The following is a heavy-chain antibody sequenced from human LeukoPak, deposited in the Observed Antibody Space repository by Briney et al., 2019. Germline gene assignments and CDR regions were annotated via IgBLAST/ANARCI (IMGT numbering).Heavy chain of an antibody. J-gene: IGHJ3*02. D-gene: IGHD2-2*01. CDR1: GFTFSDYY. V-gene: IGHV3-11*04. CDR2: ISSSGSTI. CDR3: AREVDHDAFDI. Sequence: GGSLRLSCAASGFTFSDYYMSWIRQAPGKGLEWVSYISSSGSTIYYADSVKGRFTISRDNARNSLYLQMNSLRAEDTAVYYCAREVDHDAFDIWGQGTMVTVSS.